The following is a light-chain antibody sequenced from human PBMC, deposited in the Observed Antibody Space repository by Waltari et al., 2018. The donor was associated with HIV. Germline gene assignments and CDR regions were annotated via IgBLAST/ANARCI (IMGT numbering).Light chain of an antibody. CDR3: QVWDTGGDHPEWV. J-gene: IGLJ3*02. CDR2: DDS. Sequence: SYVLTQPPSVSVAPGQTARVTCGGNNIGSKSVHWYQVKPGQAPVLVVYDDSDRPSGIPDRFSGSNSGNTATLTISRGEAGDEADYYCQVWDTGGDHPEWVFGGGTKLTVL. V-gene: IGLV3-21*02. CDR1: NIGSKS.